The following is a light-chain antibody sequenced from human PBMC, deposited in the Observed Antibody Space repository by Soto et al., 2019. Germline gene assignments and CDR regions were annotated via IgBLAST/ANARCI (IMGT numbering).Light chain of an antibody. CDR3: QQRSNWPYT. V-gene: IGKV3-11*01. CDR2: DAS. CDR1: QSVSSY. Sequence: EIVLTQYPATLSLSPGERATLSCRASQSVSSYLAWYQQKPGQAPRLLIYDASNRATGIPARFSGSGSGTDFTLTISSLEPEDFAVYYCQQRSNWPYTFGQWTKLEIK. J-gene: IGKJ2*01.